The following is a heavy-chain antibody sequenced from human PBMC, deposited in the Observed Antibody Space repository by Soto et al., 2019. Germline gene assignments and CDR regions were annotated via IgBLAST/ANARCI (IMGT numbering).Heavy chain of an antibody. J-gene: IGHJ4*01. CDR2: INAYNGNT. Sequence: QVQLVQSGAEVKKPGASVKVSCKASGYTFTSYGISWVRQAPGQGLEWTGWINAYNGNTNYAQKPQGRVTMTTDKPTSTASLEPRSLLADETAVYLSARALMDDGDPCRDHWGRGALVTFS. D-gene: IGHD4-17*01. V-gene: IGHV1-18*04. CDR1: GYTFTSYG. CDR3: ARALMDDGDPCRDH.